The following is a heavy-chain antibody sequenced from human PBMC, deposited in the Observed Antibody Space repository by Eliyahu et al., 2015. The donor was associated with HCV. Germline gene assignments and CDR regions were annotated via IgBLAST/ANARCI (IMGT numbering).Heavy chain of an antibody. CDR3: ARDSLLADFWRGLQHYFGH. CDR1: GFTFTDYW. D-gene: IGHD3-3*01. Sequence: QLVESGGGLVQPGGSLRLSCAASGFTFTDYWMTWVRQAPGKGLEWVANIKQDGSEKFYVDSVKGRFTISRDNAKNSVYLQMNSLRAEDTAVYYCARDSLLADFWRGLQHYFGHWGQGTLVSVSS. J-gene: IGHJ4*02. V-gene: IGHV3-7*01. CDR2: IKQDGSEK.